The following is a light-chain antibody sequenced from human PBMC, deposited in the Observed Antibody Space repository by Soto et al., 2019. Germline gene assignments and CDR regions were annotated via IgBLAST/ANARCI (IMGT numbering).Light chain of an antibody. CDR3: HTWVGTGHVV. V-gene: IGLV4-69*01. CDR2: LNSDGSH. Sequence: QSVLTQSPSASASLGASVKVTCTLSSGHSSYAIAWHQQQPEKGPRYLMKLNSDGSHSKGDGIPDRFSGSSSGAERYLTISSLQSDDEADYYCHTWVGTGHVVFGGGTKLTLL. J-gene: IGLJ2*01. CDR1: SGHSSYA.